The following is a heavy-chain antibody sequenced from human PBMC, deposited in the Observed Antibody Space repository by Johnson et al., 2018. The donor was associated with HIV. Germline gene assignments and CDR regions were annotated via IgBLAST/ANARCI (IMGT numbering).Heavy chain of an antibody. J-gene: IGHJ3*02. Sequence: VQLVESGGGLIQSGGSLRLSCAASGFTVSSNYMSWVRQAPGKGLEWVSVIYSGGSTYYADSMKGRFTIASDNSKNTLYLQMNSRRAEDTAVYYCARQGGRVFYAFDIWGPGTMVTVSS. V-gene: IGHV3-53*01. CDR2: IYSGGST. D-gene: IGHD3-16*01. CDR1: GFTVSSNY. CDR3: ARQGGRVFYAFDI.